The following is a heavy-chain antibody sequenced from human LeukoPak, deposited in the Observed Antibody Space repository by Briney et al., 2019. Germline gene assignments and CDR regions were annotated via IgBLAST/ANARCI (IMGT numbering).Heavy chain of an antibody. CDR1: GGTFRSYA. V-gene: IGHV1-69*06. CDR2: IIPIFGTA. CDR3: ATDIRFGRARYMDV. D-gene: IGHD3-10*01. Sequence: SVKVSCKSSGGTFRSYAISWVRQAPGQGLEWMGGIIPIFGTANYAQKFQGRVTITADKSTSTAYMELSSLRSEDTAVYYCATDIRFGRARYMDVWGKGTTVTVSS. J-gene: IGHJ6*03.